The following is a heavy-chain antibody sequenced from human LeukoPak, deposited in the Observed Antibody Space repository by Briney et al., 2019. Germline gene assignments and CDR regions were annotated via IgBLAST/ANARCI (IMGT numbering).Heavy chain of an antibody. Sequence: GGSLRLSCAASGFTFSSYGMHWVRQAPGKGLEGVAFIRYDGSNKYYADSVKGRFTISRDNSKNTLYLQMNSLRAEDTAVYYCAKGLSGSYLQYFQHWGQGTLVTVSS. CDR1: GFTFSSYG. CDR2: IRYDGSNK. J-gene: IGHJ1*01. D-gene: IGHD1-26*01. CDR3: AKGLSGSYLQYFQH. V-gene: IGHV3-30*02.